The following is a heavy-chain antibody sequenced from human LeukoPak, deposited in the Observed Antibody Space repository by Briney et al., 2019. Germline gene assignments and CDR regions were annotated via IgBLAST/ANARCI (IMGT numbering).Heavy chain of an antibody. CDR2: IKQDGSEK. D-gene: IGHD3-9*01. V-gene: IGHV3-7*01. CDR1: GFTFSSYW. Sequence: PGGSLRLSCAASGFTFSSYWMSWVRQAPGKGLEWVANIKQDGSEKYYVDSVKGRFTISRDNAKNSLYLQMNSLRAEDTAVYYCARDQAQGVLRYFDWLSRDYYYYMDVWGKGTTVTISS. CDR3: ARDQAQGVLRYFDWLSRDYYYYMDV. J-gene: IGHJ6*03.